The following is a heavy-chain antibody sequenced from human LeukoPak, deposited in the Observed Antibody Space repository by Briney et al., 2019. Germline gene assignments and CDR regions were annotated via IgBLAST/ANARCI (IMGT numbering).Heavy chain of an antibody. V-gene: IGHV4-39*07. Sequence: PSETLSLTCTVSGDSISSSSYYWGWIRQPPGKGLEWIGSIYYSGTTYYNPSLKSRVTLSVDTSKNQFSLKLSSVTAADTAVYYCARGPPPDFDYWGRGTLVTVSS. J-gene: IGHJ4*02. CDR1: GDSISSSSYY. CDR3: ARGPPPDFDY. CDR2: IYYSGTT.